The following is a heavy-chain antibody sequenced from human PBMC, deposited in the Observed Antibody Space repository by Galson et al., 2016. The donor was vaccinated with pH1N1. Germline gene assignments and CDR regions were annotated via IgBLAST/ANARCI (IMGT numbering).Heavy chain of an antibody. D-gene: IGHD3-3*01. CDR3: ARDRSEDWHFDL. Sequence: SLRLSCAASGFTFSRCGMHWVRQAPGKGLEWVAVIWYDGSNKWYADSVKGRFTISRDNSKNTLFLQMNSLRAEDTAVYYCARDRSEDWHFDLWGRGTLVTVSS. V-gene: IGHV3-33*01. CDR2: IWYDGSNK. CDR1: GFTFSRCG. J-gene: IGHJ2*01.